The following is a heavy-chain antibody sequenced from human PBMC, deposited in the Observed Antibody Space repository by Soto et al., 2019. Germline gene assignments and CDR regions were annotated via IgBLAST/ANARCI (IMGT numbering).Heavy chain of an antibody. D-gene: IGHD3-10*01. CDR3: ATVKSRSSQVLWPRGMDV. V-gene: IGHV1-24*01. J-gene: IGHJ6*02. Sequence: APVKVPFKASGYTFPSFDINWVRQAPGKRAEWMGGFDPEDGETIYAQKFQGRVTMTEDTSTDTAYMELSSLRSEDTAVYYCATVKSRSSQVLWPRGMDVWGQGTTVTVSS. CDR2: FDPEDGET. CDR1: GYTFPSFD.